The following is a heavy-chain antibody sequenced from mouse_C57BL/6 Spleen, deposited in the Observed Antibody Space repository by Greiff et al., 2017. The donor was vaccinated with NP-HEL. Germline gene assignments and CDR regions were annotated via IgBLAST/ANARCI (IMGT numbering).Heavy chain of an antibody. CDR2: IDPENGNT. CDR3: ASYYYGSSYVDY. V-gene: IGHV14-3*01. Sequence: DVKLVESVAELVRPGASVKLSCTASGFNIKNTYMHWVKQRPEQGLEWIGRIDPENGNTKYASKFQGKATITAATSSNTAYLQLSSLTSEETAIYYCASYYYGSSYVDYWGQGTTLTVSS. CDR1: GFNIKNTY. J-gene: IGHJ2*01. D-gene: IGHD1-1*01.